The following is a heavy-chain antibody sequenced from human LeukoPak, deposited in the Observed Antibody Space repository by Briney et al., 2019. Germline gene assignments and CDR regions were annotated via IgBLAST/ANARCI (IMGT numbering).Heavy chain of an antibody. CDR3: ARDERYDSSGYPFDY. CDR2: INPNSGDT. V-gene: IGHV1-2*02. Sequence: ASVKVSCKASGYTFTGYFMHWVRQAPGQGLEWMGWINPNSGDTNYEQKFQGRVTMTRDTSISTAYMELSRLRSDDTAVYYCARDERYDSSGYPFDYWGQGTRVTVSS. CDR1: GYTFTGYF. D-gene: IGHD3-22*01. J-gene: IGHJ4*02.